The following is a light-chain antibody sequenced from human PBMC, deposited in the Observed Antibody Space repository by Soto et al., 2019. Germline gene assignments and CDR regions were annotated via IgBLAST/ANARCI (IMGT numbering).Light chain of an antibody. CDR3: QSYDSSLSADV. CDR1: SSNIGAGYD. Sequence: QSVLTQPPSVSGAPGQRVTISCTGSSSNIGAGYDVHWYQQLPGTAPKRLIYGNSNRPSGVPDRFSGSKSGTSASLAITGLQAEDEADYYCQSYDSSLSADVFGGGTQLTVL. V-gene: IGLV1-40*01. CDR2: GNS. J-gene: IGLJ7*01.